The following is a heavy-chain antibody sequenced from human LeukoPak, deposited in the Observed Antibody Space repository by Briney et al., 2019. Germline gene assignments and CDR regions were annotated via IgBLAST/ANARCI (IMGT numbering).Heavy chain of an antibody. CDR2: IYYSGST. V-gene: IGHV4-39*07. D-gene: IGHD1-26*01. Sequence: SETLSLTCTVSGGSISSSSYYWGWIRQPPGKGLEWIGSIYYSGSTYYNPSLKSRVTISVDTSKNQFSLKLSSVTASDTAVYYCARSGGSYSYNWFESWGQGTLVTVSS. CDR1: GGSISSSSYY. CDR3: ARSGGSYSYNWFES. J-gene: IGHJ5*01.